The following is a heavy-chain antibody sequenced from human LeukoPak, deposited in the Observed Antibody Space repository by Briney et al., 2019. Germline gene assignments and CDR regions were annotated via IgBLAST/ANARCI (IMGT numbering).Heavy chain of an antibody. Sequence: GGSLRLSCAASGFTFSSYWMHWVRQAPGKGLVWVSRINSDGSSTTYADSVKGRVTISRDNAKNTLYLQMNSLRAEDTAVYYCARERTAARNWFDPWGQETLVTVSS. J-gene: IGHJ5*02. CDR1: GFTFSSYW. CDR3: ARERTAARNWFDP. V-gene: IGHV3-74*01. D-gene: IGHD6-6*01. CDR2: INSDGSST.